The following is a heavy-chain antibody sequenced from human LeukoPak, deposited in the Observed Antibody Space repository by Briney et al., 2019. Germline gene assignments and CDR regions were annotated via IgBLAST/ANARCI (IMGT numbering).Heavy chain of an antibody. V-gene: IGHV3-9*01. CDR2: ISWNSGSI. D-gene: IGHD4-17*01. Sequence: VGEALEKSLEWVSGISWNSGSIGYADSVKGRFTISRDNAKNSLYLQMNSLRAEDTALYYCAKDRRTDYGFDYWGQGTLVTVSS. J-gene: IGHJ4*02. CDR3: AKDRRTDYGFDY.